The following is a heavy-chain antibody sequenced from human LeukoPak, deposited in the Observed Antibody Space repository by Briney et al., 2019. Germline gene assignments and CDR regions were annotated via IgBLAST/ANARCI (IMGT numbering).Heavy chain of an antibody. CDR3: AGVVLTGYYMN. CDR2: INHSGST. CDR1: GGSFSGYY. D-gene: IGHD3-9*01. Sequence: SETLSLTCAVYGGSFSGYYWSWIRQPPGKGLEWIGEINHSGSTNYNPSPKSRVTISVDTSKNQFSLKLSSVTAADTAVYYCAGVVLTGYYMNWGQGTLVTVSS. J-gene: IGHJ4*02. V-gene: IGHV4-34*01.